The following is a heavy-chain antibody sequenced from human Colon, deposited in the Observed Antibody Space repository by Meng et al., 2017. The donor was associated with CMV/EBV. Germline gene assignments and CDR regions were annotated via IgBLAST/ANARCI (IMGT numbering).Heavy chain of an antibody. CDR1: GFTFSNYA. V-gene: IGHV3-30*02. CDR3: AKDMGWRAAYYGYCDS. CDR2: ILFDGSDA. Sequence: GESLKISCVASGFTFSNYAMHWVRQAPGKRPEWLTFILFDGSDAHYADSLGGRFTISRDDSKNTLYLQMNSLRLDDTAVYYCAKDMGWRAAYYGYCDSWGQGTLVTVSS. D-gene: IGHD1-26*01. J-gene: IGHJ4*02.